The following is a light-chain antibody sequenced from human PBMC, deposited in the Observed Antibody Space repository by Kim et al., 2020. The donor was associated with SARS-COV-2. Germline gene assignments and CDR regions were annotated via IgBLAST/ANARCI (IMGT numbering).Light chain of an antibody. CDR3: SSYTSSITLV. CDR2: EVS. V-gene: IGLV2-14*01. CDR1: SSDVGGYNY. Sequence: QSALTQPASVSGSPGQSITISCTGTSSDVGGYNYVSWYQQHPGKAPQLLIYEVSNRPSGVSSRFSGSKSGNTASLTISGLQTEDEADYYCSSYTSSITLVFGGGTQLTVL. J-gene: IGLJ3*02.